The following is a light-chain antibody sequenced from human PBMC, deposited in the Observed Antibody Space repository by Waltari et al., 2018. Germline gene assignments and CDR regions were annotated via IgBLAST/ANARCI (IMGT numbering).Light chain of an antibody. Sequence: DIQMTQSPSSLSASVGDRGTITCRASRSISSYLNWYQQKPGKAPKLLIYAASSLQSGVPSRFSGSGSGTDFTLTISSLQPEDFATYYCQQSYSTPFTFGPGTKVDIK. J-gene: IGKJ3*01. CDR1: RSISSY. V-gene: IGKV1-39*01. CDR3: QQSYSTPFT. CDR2: AAS.